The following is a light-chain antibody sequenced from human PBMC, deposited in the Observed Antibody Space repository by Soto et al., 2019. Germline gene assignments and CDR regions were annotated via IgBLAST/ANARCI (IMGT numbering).Light chain of an antibody. Sequence: DIQMTQSPSSVSASVGDRVTITCRASQGITTRLAWYQQKPGKAPKILSYEASSLQSGVPSRIRGSGSGTDFTLTISSLKPEDFETCYCQQANSFPITFGQGTRLEIK. CDR3: QQANSFPIT. CDR2: EAS. V-gene: IGKV1D-12*01. CDR1: QGITTR. J-gene: IGKJ5*01.